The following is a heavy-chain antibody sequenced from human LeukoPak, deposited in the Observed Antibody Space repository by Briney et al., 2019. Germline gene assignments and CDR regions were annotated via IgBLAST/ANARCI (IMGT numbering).Heavy chain of an antibody. V-gene: IGHV4-30-4*01. J-gene: IGHJ4*02. CDR3: ASTYGSGSYFDY. D-gene: IGHD3-10*01. CDR1: GGSISSGDYY. CDR2: IYYSGST. Sequence: SETLSLTCTVSGGSISSGDYYWSWIRQPPGKGLEWIGYIYYSGSTYYNPSLKSRVTISVGTSKNQFSLKLSSVTAADTAVYYCASTYGSGSYFDYWGQGTLVTVSS.